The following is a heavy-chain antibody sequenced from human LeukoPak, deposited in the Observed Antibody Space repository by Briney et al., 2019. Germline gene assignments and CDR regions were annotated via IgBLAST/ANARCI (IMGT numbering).Heavy chain of an antibody. CDR2: INHSGST. Sequence: SETLSLTCDVYSGSFGGYYWSWIRQPPGKGLEWIGEINHSGSTSYNPSLKSRVSISVGASKNQFFLKLSSVTAADTAVYYCARSLERYYERSGYSVWDQGTTVTVSS. CDR3: ARSLERYYERSGYSV. D-gene: IGHD3-22*01. CDR1: SGSFGGYY. V-gene: IGHV4-34*01. J-gene: IGHJ6*02.